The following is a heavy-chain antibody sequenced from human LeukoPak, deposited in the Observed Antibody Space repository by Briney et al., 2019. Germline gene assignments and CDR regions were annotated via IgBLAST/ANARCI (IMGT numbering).Heavy chain of an antibody. CDR2: IYYSGST. D-gene: IGHD3-3*01. CDR3: ARDQVDDFYGMDV. CDR1: GGSISSYY. V-gene: IGHV4-59*01. Sequence: PSETLSLTCTVSGGSISSYYWSWIRQPPGKGLEWIGYIYYSGSTNYNPSLKGRVTISVDTSKNQFSLKLSSVTAADTAVYYCARDQVDDFYGMDVWGQGTTVTVSS. J-gene: IGHJ6*02.